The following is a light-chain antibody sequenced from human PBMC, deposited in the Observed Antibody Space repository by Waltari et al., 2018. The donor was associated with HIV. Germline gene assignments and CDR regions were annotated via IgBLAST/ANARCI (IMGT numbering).Light chain of an antibody. J-gene: IGLJ1*01. CDR1: SSYVGAYNR. V-gene: IGLV2-11*01. CDR2: DVR. Sequence: QSALTQPRSVSGSPGQSVTISCTGTSSYVGAYNRVSWYQQHPGKAPKVLIYDVRERPAGVPDRFSGSKSANTASLTIYGLQADDEADYHCCSYAGSYIVFGTGTKVTVL. CDR3: CSYAGSYIV.